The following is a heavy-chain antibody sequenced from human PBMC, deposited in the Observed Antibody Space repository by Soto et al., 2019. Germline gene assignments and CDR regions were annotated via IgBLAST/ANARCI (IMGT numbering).Heavy chain of an antibody. CDR1: GGSISSSSYY. D-gene: IGHD1-7*01. V-gene: IGHV4-39*01. J-gene: IGHJ4*02. CDR3: ARHVLELPYFDY. Sequence: PSETLSLTCTVSGGSISSSSYYWGWIRQPPGKGLEWIGSIYYSGSTYYNPSLKSRVTISVDTSKNQFSLKLSSVAAADTAVYYCARHVLELPYFDYWGQGTLVTVSS. CDR2: IYYSGST.